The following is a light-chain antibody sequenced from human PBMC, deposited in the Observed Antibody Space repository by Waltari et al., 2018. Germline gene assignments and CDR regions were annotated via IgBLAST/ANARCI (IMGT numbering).Light chain of an antibody. CDR1: SSDVGSYNL. CDR2: EGS. V-gene: IGLV2-23*01. CDR3: CSYAGPSYV. J-gene: IGLJ1*01. Sequence: QSALTQPASVSGSPGQSITISCTGTSSDVGSYNLVSWYQQHPGKAPKLMIYEGSKRPSGVSNRFAGSKSGNTASLTISGLQAEDEADYYCCSYAGPSYVFGTGTKVTVL.